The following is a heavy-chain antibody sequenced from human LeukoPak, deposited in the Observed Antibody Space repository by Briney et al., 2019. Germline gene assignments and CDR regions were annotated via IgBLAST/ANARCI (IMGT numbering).Heavy chain of an antibody. CDR2: IRSKAHGGTT. J-gene: IGHJ6*03. CDR3: TRDYYDSTYYFYYMDV. D-gene: IGHD3-22*01. V-gene: IGHV3-49*04. Sequence: GGSLRLSCTASGFTFGDYAMSWVRQAPGKGLERVSFIRSKAHGGTTEYAASVKGRFTISRDDSKSIAYLQMNSLKTEDTAVYYCTRDYYDSTYYFYYMDVWGKGTTVTVSS. CDR1: GFTFGDYA.